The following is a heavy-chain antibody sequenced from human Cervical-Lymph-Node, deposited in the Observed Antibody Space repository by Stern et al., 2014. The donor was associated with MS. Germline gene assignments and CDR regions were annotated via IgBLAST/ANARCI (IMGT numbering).Heavy chain of an antibody. CDR2: ISHSGYT. Sequence: QVQLQQWGAGLLKPSETLSLTCAVYGGSFDAFYWSWIRQPPGKGLAWIGEISHSGYTNYNPSLKSRVPISVDTSKNQFSLKLSSVTAADTAVYYCARTWIAVRNTKWFDPWGQGTLVTVSS. D-gene: IGHD6-6*01. CDR1: GGSFDAFY. V-gene: IGHV4-34*01. J-gene: IGHJ5*02. CDR3: ARTWIAVRNTKWFDP.